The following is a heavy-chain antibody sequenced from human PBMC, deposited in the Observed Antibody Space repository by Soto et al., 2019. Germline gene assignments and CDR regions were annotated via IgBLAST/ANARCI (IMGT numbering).Heavy chain of an antibody. V-gene: IGHV3-21*01. D-gene: IGHD5-18*01. CDR3: ARDQPGYSYGYGLGY. CDR1: GFTIDNYS. J-gene: IGHJ4*02. CDR2: ISSSSSYI. Sequence: PGGSLRLSCAASGFTIDNYSMNWVRQAPGKGLEWVSSISSSSSYIYYADSVKGRFTISRDNAKNSLYLQMNSLRAEDTAVYYCARDQPGYSYGYGLGYWGQGTLVTVSS.